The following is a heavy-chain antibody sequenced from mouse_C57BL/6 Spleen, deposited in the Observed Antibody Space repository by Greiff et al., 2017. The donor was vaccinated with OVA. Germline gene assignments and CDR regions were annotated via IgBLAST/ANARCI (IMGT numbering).Heavy chain of an antibody. CDR2: IDPNSGGT. Sequence: VQLQQPGAELVKPGASVKLSCKASGYTFTSYWMHWVKPRPGRGLEWIGRIDPNSGGTQYTEKFTSKATLTVDKPSSTTYMQLRSLTSEDSAVYYCARSYGSSYWYFDVWGTGTTVTVSS. CDR3: ARSYGSSYWYFDV. J-gene: IGHJ1*03. CDR1: GYTFTSYW. D-gene: IGHD1-1*01. V-gene: IGHV1-72*01.